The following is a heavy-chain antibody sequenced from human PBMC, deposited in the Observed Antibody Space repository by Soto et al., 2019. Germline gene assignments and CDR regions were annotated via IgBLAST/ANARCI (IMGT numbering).Heavy chain of an antibody. CDR2: IYYSGST. D-gene: IGHD3-22*01. Sequence: SETLSLTCTVSGGSISSGGYYWSWIRQHPGKGLEWIGYIYYSGSTYYNPSLKSRVTISVDTSKNQFSLKLGSVTAADTAVYYCARGGYYDSSGYPDAFDIWGQGTMVTVSS. CDR1: GGSISSGGYY. V-gene: IGHV4-31*03. CDR3: ARGGYYDSSGYPDAFDI. J-gene: IGHJ3*02.